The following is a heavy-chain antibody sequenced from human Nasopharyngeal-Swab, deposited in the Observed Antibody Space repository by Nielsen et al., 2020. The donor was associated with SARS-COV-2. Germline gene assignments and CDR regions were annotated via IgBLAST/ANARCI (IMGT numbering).Heavy chain of an antibody. CDR3: ARDPGGDGYSLFDY. Sequence: GGSLRLSCAASGFTFSSYAMHWVRQAPGKGLEWVAVISYDGSNKYYADSVKGRFTISRDNSKNTLYLQMSSLRAEDTATYYCARDPGGDGYSLFDYWGQGTMVTVSS. J-gene: IGHJ4*02. CDR2: ISYDGSNK. D-gene: IGHD5-24*01. V-gene: IGHV3-30*14. CDR1: GFTFSSYA.